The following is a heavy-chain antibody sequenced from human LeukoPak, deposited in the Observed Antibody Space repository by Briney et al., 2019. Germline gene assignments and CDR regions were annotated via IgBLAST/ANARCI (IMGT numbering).Heavy chain of an antibody. CDR2: MNPNSCNT. D-gene: IGHD2-15*01. J-gene: IGHJ4*01. CDR1: GYTFTSYD. CDR3: ARRSGSSPDY. Sequence: EASVQVSFKASGYTFTSYDINWVRQATGQGLAWMGWMNPNSCNTGYAQKFKGRVTMNRKTYIRQAYMELSSLRSEDTDVYSCARRSGSSPDYWGQGPLVTVSS. V-gene: IGHV1-8*01.